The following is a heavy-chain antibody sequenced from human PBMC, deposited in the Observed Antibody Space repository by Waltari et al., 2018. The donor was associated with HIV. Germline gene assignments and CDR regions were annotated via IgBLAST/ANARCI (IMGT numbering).Heavy chain of an antibody. D-gene: IGHD4-4*01. CDR2: IWYDGSKT. Sequence: QVQLVESGGGVVQPGGSLRLSCAASGFTFNNYGIHCVRQAPGKGLEWVAVIWYDGSKTYYEGSVKGRFTISRDTSKNTVYLQMSSLRAEDTALYYCARDQEFMTTVTPLAYWGQGTPVTVSS. J-gene: IGHJ4*02. CDR1: GFTFNNYG. CDR3: ARDQEFMTTVTPLAY. V-gene: IGHV3-33*01.